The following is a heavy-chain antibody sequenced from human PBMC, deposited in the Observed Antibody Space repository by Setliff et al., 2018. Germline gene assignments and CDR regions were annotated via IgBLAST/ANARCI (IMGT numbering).Heavy chain of an antibody. CDR3: ARGGYSRGPPVYYFDY. Sequence: LSLTCAVYGGSFSGYYWGWIRQPPGKGPEWIGNIHYSGSTHYNPSLKSRVTISVDTSKNQFSLKLSSVTAADTAVYYCARGGYSRGPPVYYFDYWGQGTLVTVSS. CDR1: GGSFSGYY. D-gene: IGHD5-12*01. J-gene: IGHJ4*02. CDR2: IHYSGST. V-gene: IGHV4-34*01.